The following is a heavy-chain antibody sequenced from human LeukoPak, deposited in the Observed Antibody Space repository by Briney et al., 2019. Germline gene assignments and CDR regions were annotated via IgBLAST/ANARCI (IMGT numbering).Heavy chain of an antibody. Sequence: GGSLRLSCVASGFTSSSYWMTWVRQAPGKRLEWVANIKQDGSAKTYVDSVKGRFTISRDNAKNSLYLQMNSLRAEDTAVYYCARHYYDGSAYYFDCWGQGTLVTVSS. CDR3: ARHYYDGSAYYFDC. V-gene: IGHV3-7*01. CDR2: IKQDGSAK. CDR1: GFTSSSYW. D-gene: IGHD3-22*01. J-gene: IGHJ4*02.